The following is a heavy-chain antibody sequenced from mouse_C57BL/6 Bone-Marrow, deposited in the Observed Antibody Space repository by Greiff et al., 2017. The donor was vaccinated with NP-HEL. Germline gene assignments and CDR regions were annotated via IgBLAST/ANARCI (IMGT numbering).Heavy chain of an antibody. D-gene: IGHD3-1*01. CDR3: ASPSGAY. Sequence: EVHLVESGPGLVKPSQSLSLTCSVTGYSITSGYYWNWIRQFPGNKLEWMGYISYDGSNNYNPSLKNRISITRDTSKNQFFLKLNSVTTEDTATYYCASPSGAYWGQGTLVTVSA. J-gene: IGHJ3*01. CDR1: GYSITSGYY. V-gene: IGHV3-6*01. CDR2: ISYDGSN.